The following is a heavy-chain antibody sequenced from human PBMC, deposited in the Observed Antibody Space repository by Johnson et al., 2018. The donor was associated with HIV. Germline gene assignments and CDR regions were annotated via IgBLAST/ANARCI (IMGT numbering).Heavy chain of an antibody. CDR3: TNPDTAMATGAFDI. D-gene: IGHD5-18*01. Sequence: VQLVESGGGVVQPGRSLRLSCAASGFTFSNAWMNWVRQAPGKGLEWVGRIKSKTDGGTTDYAAPVQGRFTISRDDSKNTLYLQMNSLKTEDTAVYYCTNPDTAMATGAFDIWGQGTMVTFSS. J-gene: IGHJ3*02. V-gene: IGHV3-15*01. CDR1: GFTFSNAW. CDR2: IKSKTDGGTT.